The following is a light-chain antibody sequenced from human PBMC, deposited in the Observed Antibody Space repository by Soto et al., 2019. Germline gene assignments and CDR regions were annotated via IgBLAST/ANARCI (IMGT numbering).Light chain of an antibody. CDR1: SSDVGLYDY. CDR3: SSYTSDSSYV. V-gene: IGLV2-14*01. Sequence: QSVLTQPASVSGSPGQSITISCTGTSSDVGLYDYVSWYQQHPGQAPKLMIYAVSNRPSGVSHRFSASKSGNTASLFISGLQAEDEDDYYCSSYTSDSSYVFGSGTKVTVL. CDR2: AVS. J-gene: IGLJ1*01.